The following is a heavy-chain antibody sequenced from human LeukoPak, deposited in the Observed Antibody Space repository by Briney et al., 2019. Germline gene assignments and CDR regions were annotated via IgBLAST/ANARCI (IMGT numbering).Heavy chain of an antibody. CDR3: ASGYCSSTSCYHFDP. V-gene: IGHV1-69*13. CDR2: IIPIFCTA. J-gene: IGHJ5*02. CDR1: GGTFSSYA. D-gene: IGHD2-2*01. Sequence: ASVKVSCKASGGTFSSYAISWVRQAPGQGLEWMGGIIPIFCTANYAQKFQGRVTITADESTSTAYMELSSLRSEDTAVYYCASGYCSSTSCYHFDPWGQGTLVTVSS.